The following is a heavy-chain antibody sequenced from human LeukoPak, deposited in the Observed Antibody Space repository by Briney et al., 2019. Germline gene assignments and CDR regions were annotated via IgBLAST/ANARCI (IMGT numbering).Heavy chain of an antibody. CDR1: GYTFTGYY. Sequence: ASVKVSCKASGYTFTGYYMHWVRQAPGQGLEWMGWINPNSGGTNYAQKFQGRVTMTRDTSLSTAYMELSRLRSDDTAVYYCARDRNYYDHNGNFDYWGQGTLVTVSS. CDR2: INPNSGGT. D-gene: IGHD3-22*01. V-gene: IGHV1-2*02. CDR3: ARDRNYYDHNGNFDY. J-gene: IGHJ4*02.